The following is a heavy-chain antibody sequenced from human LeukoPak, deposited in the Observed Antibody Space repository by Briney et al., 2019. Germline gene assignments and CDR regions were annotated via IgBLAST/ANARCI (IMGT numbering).Heavy chain of an antibody. CDR1: GGSISSYY. CDR3: ARDVSQHMVDY. CDR2: IYYSGST. V-gene: IGHV4-59*01. D-gene: IGHD6-13*01. J-gene: IGHJ4*02. Sequence: PSETLSLTCTVSGGSISSYYWSWIRQPPGKGLEWIGYIYYSGSTNYNPPLKSRVTISVDTSKNQFSLKLSSVTAADTAVYYCARDVSQHMVDYWGQGTLVTVSS.